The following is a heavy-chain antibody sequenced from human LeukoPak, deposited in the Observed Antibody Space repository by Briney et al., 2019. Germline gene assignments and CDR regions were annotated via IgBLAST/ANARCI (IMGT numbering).Heavy chain of an antibody. CDR1: GGSISSYY. CDR2: IYYSGYT. CDR3: ARAEDIFGSHFDF. D-gene: IGHD2-15*01. V-gene: IGHV4-59*08. J-gene: IGHJ4*02. Sequence: PSETLSLTCTVSGGSISSYYWSWIRQPPGKGLEWIGYIYYSGYTNYNPSLKSRVTISVDTSKSQFSLQLSSVTAADTAMYYCARAEDIFGSHFDFWGRGILVTVSS.